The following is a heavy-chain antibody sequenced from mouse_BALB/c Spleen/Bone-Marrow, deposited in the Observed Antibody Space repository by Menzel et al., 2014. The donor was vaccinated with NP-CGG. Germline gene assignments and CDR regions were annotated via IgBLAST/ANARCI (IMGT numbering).Heavy chain of an antibody. Sequence: EVKLEESGGGLVQPGGSLKLSCAASGFDFSRYWMSWVRQAPGKGLEWIGEINPDSSTINYTPSLKDKFIISRDNAKNTLYLQMGKVRSEDTALYYCARNAYYAMDYWGQGTSVIVSS. V-gene: IGHV4-1*02. CDR3: ARNAYYAMDY. CDR2: INPDSSTI. CDR1: GFDFSRYW. J-gene: IGHJ4*01.